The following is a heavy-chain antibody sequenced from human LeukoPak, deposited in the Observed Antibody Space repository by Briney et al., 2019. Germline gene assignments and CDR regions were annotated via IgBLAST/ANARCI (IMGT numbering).Heavy chain of an antibody. J-gene: IGHJ4*02. CDR2: ISISGDSI. CDR1: GFTFTDYE. D-gene: IGHD2-15*01. CDR3: ARGMRWYFDY. V-gene: IGHV3-48*03. Sequence: PGGSLRLSCVTSGFTFTDYEMNWVRQAPGRGLEWLSHISISGDSIHYADSVKGRFTISRDNAKNSLYLQMNSLRAEDTALYYCARGMRWYFDYWGQGTLVTVSS.